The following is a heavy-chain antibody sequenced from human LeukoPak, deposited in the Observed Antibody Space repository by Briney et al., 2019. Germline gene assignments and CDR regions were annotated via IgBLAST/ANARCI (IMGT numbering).Heavy chain of an antibody. CDR1: GASISSGDCY. J-gene: IGHJ4*02. V-gene: IGHV4-30-4*01. Sequence: PSQTLSLTCTVSGASISSGDCYWSWIRQPPGKGLEWIGYIYYSGSTYYNPSLKSRVTISVDTSKNQFSLKLSSVTAADTAVYYCAIHSSSWYYFDYWGQGTLVTVSS. CDR3: AIHSSSWYYFDY. D-gene: IGHD6-13*01. CDR2: IYYSGST.